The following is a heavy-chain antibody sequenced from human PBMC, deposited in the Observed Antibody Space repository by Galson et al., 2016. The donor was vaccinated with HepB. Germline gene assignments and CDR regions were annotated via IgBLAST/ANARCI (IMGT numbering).Heavy chain of an antibody. CDR3: ASARRLGKWPHHFDL. V-gene: IGHV4-59*12. J-gene: IGHJ2*01. D-gene: IGHD4-23*01. CDR1: GGSIGTYY. Sequence: ETLSLTCSVSGGSIGTYYCGWVRQSPGRGLEWIGYVYYGGKTSYNRSLKSRVTISVDTPKNHFSLKLDSVTAADTAVYYCASARRLGKWPHHFDLWGRGTLVTVSS. CDR2: VYYGGKT.